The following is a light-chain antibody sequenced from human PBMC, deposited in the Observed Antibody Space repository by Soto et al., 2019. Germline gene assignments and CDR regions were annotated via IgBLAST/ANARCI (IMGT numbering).Light chain of an antibody. J-gene: IGKJ2*01. CDR1: QSISSW. CDR3: QQYHSHART. CDR2: KAS. V-gene: IGKV1-5*03. Sequence: DIQMTQSPSTLSASVGDRVTITCRASQSISSWLAWYQQKPGKAPKLLMYKASSLESGVPSRFSGSGSGTEFTLTISRLQPDDFAVYYCQQYHSHARTFGQGTKLEIK.